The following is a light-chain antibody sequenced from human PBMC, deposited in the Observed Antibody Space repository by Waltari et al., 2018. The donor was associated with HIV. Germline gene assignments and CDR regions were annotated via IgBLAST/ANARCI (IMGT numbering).Light chain of an antibody. CDR3: CSYAGSYTGV. J-gene: IGLJ3*02. Sequence: QSALTQPRSVSGSPGQSVTISCTGTSSDVGGYNYVSWYQQHPGKAPKLLIYDVNKRPAGVPDRFSGSKSCNTASLTISGLQAEDEADYYCCSYAGSYTGVFGGGTKLTVV. V-gene: IGLV2-11*01. CDR1: SSDVGGYNY. CDR2: DVN.